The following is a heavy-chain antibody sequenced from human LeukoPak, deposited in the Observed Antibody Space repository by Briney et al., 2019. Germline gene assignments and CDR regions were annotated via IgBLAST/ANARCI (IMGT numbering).Heavy chain of an antibody. V-gene: IGHV3-73*01. CDR2: IRSKANSYET. D-gene: IGHD4-17*01. CDR1: GFTFSVSA. Sequence: GGSLKLSCAASGFTFSVSAMHWVRQASGKGLEWVGRIRSKANSYETASAASVKGRFTISRDDSKNTAYLQLNSLNTEDTAVYYCTRFGSDDGEYAYWGQGTLVTVSS. J-gene: IGHJ4*02. CDR3: TRFGSDDGEYAY.